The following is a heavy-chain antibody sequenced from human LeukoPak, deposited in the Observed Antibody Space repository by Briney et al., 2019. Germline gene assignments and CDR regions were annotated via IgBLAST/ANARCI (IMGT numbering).Heavy chain of an antibody. Sequence: WETLSLTCTVSGYSISSGYYWGWIRQPPGKGLEWIGSIYHSGSTYYNPSLKSRVTISVDTSKNQFSLKLSSVTAADTAVYYCARGGYYYDSSNYFDYWGQGTLVTVSS. V-gene: IGHV4-38-2*02. CDR3: ARGGYYYDSSNYFDY. J-gene: IGHJ4*02. CDR2: IYHSGST. D-gene: IGHD3-22*01. CDR1: GYSISSGYY.